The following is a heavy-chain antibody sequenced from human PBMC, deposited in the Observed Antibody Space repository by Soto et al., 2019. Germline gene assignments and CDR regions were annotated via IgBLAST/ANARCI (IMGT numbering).Heavy chain of an antibody. CDR1: GGSFSGYY. CDR3: ARGYYDSSTLDY. Sequence: SETLSLTCAVYGGSFSGYYWSWIRQPPGKGLEWIGEINHSGSTNYNPSLKSRVTISVDTSKNQFSLKLSSVTAADTAVYYCARGYYDSSTLDYWGQGTLVTVSS. D-gene: IGHD3-22*01. CDR2: INHSGST. V-gene: IGHV4-34*01. J-gene: IGHJ4*02.